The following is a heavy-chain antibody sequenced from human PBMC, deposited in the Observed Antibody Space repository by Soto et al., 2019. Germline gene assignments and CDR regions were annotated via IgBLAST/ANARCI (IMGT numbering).Heavy chain of an antibody. CDR1: GCTFTSYG. J-gene: IGHJ6*02. CDR2: ISAYNGNT. D-gene: IGHD2-2*01. CDR3: ARGWVPPNRYGMDV. V-gene: IGHV1-18*04. Sequence: GAAVKVSCKGCGCTFTSYGISWVRQAPGQGLEWMGWISAYNGNTNYAQKLQGRVTMTTDTSTSTAYMELRSLRSDDTAVYYCARGWVPPNRYGMDVWGQGTTVTVSS.